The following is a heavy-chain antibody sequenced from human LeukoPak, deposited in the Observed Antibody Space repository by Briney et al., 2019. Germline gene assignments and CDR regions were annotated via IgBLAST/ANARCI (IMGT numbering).Heavy chain of an antibody. Sequence: PGGSLRLSCAASGFTFSDYYMSWVRQAPGKGLECISDISISGSTIYYADSVKGRFTISRDNAKNSLYLQLNSLRAEDTAVYYCARGGWNKFDYWGQGTLVTVSS. CDR2: ISISGSTI. D-gene: IGHD3-22*01. CDR1: GFTFSDYY. CDR3: ARGGWNKFDY. J-gene: IGHJ4*02. V-gene: IGHV3-11*04.